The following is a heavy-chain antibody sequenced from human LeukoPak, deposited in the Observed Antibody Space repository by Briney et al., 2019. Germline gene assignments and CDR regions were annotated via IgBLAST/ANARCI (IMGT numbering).Heavy chain of an antibody. CDR3: ARESPRRVRYFDFSIFAQGNGYYYMDV. D-gene: IGHD3-9*01. CDR1: GYSISSGYY. Sequence: SETLSLTCTVSGYSISSGYYWGWIRQPPGKGLEWIGNIYHSGSTYYNPSLKSRVTISVDTSKNQFSLKLSSVTAADTAVYYCARESPRRVRYFDFSIFAQGNGYYYMDVWGKGTTVTVSS. J-gene: IGHJ6*03. V-gene: IGHV4-38-2*02. CDR2: IYHSGST.